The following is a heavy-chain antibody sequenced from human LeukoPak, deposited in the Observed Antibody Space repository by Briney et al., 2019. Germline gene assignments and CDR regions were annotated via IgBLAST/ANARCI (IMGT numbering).Heavy chain of an antibody. CDR2: IYSGGST. J-gene: IGHJ3*02. CDR3: ARDLGTNDAFDI. Sequence: GGSLRLSCAASGLTVSTTYMSWVRQAPGKGLEWVSIIYSGGSTYYAHSVKGRFTISRDNSKNTVYLQMNSLRAEDTAVYYCARDLGTNDAFDIWGQGTMLTVSS. D-gene: IGHD7-27*01. CDR1: GLTVSTTY. V-gene: IGHV3-53*01.